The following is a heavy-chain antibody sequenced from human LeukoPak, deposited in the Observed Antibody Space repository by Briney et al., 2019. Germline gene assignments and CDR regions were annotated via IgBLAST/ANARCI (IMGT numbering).Heavy chain of an antibody. CDR3: ARGGGGYNSLPFDY. CDR2: ISYDGSNK. Sequence: PGGSLRLSCAASGFTFSSYAMHWVRQAPGKGLEWVAVISYDGSNKYYADSVKGRFTISRDNSKNTLYLQMNSLRAEDTAVYYCARGGGGYNSLPFDYRGQGTLVTVSS. D-gene: IGHD5-24*01. CDR1: GFTFSSYA. V-gene: IGHV3-30-3*01. J-gene: IGHJ4*02.